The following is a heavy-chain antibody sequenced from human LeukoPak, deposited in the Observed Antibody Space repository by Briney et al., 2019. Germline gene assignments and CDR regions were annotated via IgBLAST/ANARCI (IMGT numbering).Heavy chain of an antibody. D-gene: IGHD3-22*01. CDR2: IYYSGST. CDR3: ARVLSSSGYYYQPPYYYYMDV. J-gene: IGHJ6*03. CDR1: GGSISSSSYY. V-gene: IGHV4-39*07. Sequence: SETLSLTCTVSGGSISSSSYYWGWIRQPPGKGLEWIGSIYYSGSTYDNPSLKSRVTISVDTSKNQFSLKLSSVPAADTAVYYCARVLSSSGYYYQPPYYYYMDVWGKGTTVTVSS.